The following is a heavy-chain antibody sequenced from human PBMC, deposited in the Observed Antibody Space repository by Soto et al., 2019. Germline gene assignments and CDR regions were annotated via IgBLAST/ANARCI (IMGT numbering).Heavy chain of an antibody. J-gene: IGHJ4*02. V-gene: IGHV1-69*12. D-gene: IGHD4-17*01. Sequence: QVQLVQSGAEVKKPGSSVKVSCKASGGTFSSYAISWVRQAPGQGLEWMGWIIPIFGTANYAQKFQGRVTITADEPTSTAYLERRSLESGDTAVYYCARVGIGYGDYGAGLDYWGQGTLVTVSS. CDR3: ARVGIGYGDYGAGLDY. CDR2: IIPIFGTA. CDR1: GGTFSSYA.